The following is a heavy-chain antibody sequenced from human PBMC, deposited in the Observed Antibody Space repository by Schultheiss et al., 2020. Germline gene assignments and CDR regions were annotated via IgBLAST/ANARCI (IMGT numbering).Heavy chain of an antibody. CDR2: ISGSGGST. CDR1: GFTFSSYW. Sequence: GGSLRLSCAASGFTFSSYWMHWVRQATGKGLEWVSAISGSGGSTYYADSVKGRFTISRDNFKNTVYLQMNSLTAEDTAVYYCVAVGATADYWGQGTLVTVSS. D-gene: IGHD1-26*01. J-gene: IGHJ4*02. V-gene: IGHV3-23*01. CDR3: VAVGATADY.